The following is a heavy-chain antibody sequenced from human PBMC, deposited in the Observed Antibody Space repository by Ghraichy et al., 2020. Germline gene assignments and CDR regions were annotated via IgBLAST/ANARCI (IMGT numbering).Heavy chain of an antibody. V-gene: IGHV4-4*07. CDR3: AREGGCVSRIEN. Sequence: TLSLTCTVSGDSISGYYCNWIRQPAGKGLEWIGRIYSSGSTNYNPSLTSRVTMSVDTSKNQFSLNLRSVTAADPAVYYCAREGGCVSRIENWGQGTLVTVSS. D-gene: IGHD1-14*01. CDR1: GDSISGYY. CDR2: IYSSGST. J-gene: IGHJ4*02.